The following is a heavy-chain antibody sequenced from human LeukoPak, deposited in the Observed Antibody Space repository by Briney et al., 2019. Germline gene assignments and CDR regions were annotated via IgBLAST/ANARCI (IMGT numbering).Heavy chain of an antibody. CDR2: ISSSSSTI. J-gene: IGHJ1*01. CDR3: ARDQSYYDSSGYYYPEYFQH. V-gene: IGHV3-48*01. Sequence: GGSLRLSCAASGFTFSSYSMNWVRQAPGKGLEGVSYISSSSSTIYYADSVKGRFTISRDNAKNSLYLQMNSLRAEDTAVYYCARDQSYYDSSGYYYPEYFQHWGQGTLVTVSS. D-gene: IGHD3-22*01. CDR1: GFTFSSYS.